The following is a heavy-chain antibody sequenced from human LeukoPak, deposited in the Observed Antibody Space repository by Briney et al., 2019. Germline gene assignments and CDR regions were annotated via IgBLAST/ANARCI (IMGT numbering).Heavy chain of an antibody. V-gene: IGHV4-39*01. CDR2: IYYSGST. Sequence: SETLSLTCSGSGDFLSSGSYYWGWIRQSPGKGLTWIGSIYYSGSTLYNASFESRVTMSVDMSKNQFFLKLGSVTAADTAVYYCARLCQMTTCAKFEYWGQGVLVTVSA. J-gene: IGHJ4*02. CDR3: ARLCQMTTCAKFEY. CDR1: GDFLSSGSYY. D-gene: IGHD4-17*01.